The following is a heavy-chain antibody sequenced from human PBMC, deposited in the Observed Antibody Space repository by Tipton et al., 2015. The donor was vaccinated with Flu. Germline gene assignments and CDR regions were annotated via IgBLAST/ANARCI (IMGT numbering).Heavy chain of an antibody. V-gene: IGHV4-34*01. J-gene: IGHJ6*02. CDR2: IDHSGPT. D-gene: IGHD3-10*01. CDR3: ARSVVGSGSQYPVGYYYYGIDV. Sequence: LRLSCVVHGGSFSGYYWSWIRRSPGKGLEWIGEIDHSGPTNYSPSLKSRVTISRDTSKIQFSLNMGSVTAADTAVYYCARSVVGSGSQYPVGYYYYGIDVWGQGTTVTVSS. CDR1: GGSFSGYY.